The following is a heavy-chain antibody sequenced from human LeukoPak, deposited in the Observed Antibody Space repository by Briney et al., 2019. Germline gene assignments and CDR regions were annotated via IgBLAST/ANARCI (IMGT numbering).Heavy chain of an antibody. CDR1: GGTFSSYA. Sequence: SCKASGGTFSSYAISWVRQAPGKGLEWVSAISGSGGSTYYADSVKGRFTISRDNSKNTLYLQMNSLRAEDTAVYYCAASQYSSGWYPPHRWGQGTLVTVSS. CDR3: AASQYSSGWYPPHR. D-gene: IGHD6-19*01. V-gene: IGHV3-23*01. J-gene: IGHJ4*02. CDR2: ISGSGGST.